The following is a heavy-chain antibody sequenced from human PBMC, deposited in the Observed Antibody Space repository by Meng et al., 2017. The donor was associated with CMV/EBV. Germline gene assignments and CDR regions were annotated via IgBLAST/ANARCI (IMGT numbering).Heavy chain of an antibody. D-gene: IGHD4-23*01. CDR2: ISYDGSTE. CDR3: ARDVTTLGYSGMDV. CDR1: SGFTLSGYT. J-gene: IGHJ6*02. Sequence: GESLKISCVASSGFTLSGYTMHWVRQAPGKGLEWVALISYDGSTEYYADSVRGRFSISRDNSKNTLHVHMNSLRPEDTGIYYCARDVTTLGYSGMDVWGQGTTVTVSS. V-gene: IGHV3-30*04.